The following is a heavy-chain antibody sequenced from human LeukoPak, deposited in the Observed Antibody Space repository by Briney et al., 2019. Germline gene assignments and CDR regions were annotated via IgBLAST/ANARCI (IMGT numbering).Heavy chain of an antibody. Sequence: ASVKVSCKASGYTFGSDDINWVRQATGQGLEWMGWINLNSGGTNSAQKFQGRVTITRNTSISTAYMELSSLRSDDTAVYYCARERTAARNWFDPWGQGTLVTVSS. CDR2: INLNSGGT. J-gene: IGHJ5*02. V-gene: IGHV1-8*03. D-gene: IGHD6-6*01. CDR1: GYTFGSDD. CDR3: ARERTAARNWFDP.